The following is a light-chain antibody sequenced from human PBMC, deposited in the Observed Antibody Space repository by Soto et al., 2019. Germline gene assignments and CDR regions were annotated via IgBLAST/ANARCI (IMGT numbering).Light chain of an antibody. V-gene: IGLV2-14*01. CDR2: DVT. Sequence: QSVLTQPASVSGSPGQSITISCTGTSSDVGDNNYVSWYQQHPGKAPKLMIYDVTHRPSGISNRLSGSKSGNTASLTISGLQAEDEADYYCSSYTSSSTLYVFGTGTKVTVL. CDR3: SSYTSSSTLYV. J-gene: IGLJ1*01. CDR1: SSDVGDNNY.